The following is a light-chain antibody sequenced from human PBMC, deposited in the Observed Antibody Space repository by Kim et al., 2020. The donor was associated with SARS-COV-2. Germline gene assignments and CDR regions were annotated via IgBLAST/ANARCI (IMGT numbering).Light chain of an antibody. V-gene: IGLV1-47*01. CDR2: RDN. Sequence: GQRVTISVSGSSSNIGSNYVCWYQQLPGTAPKLLIYRDNQRPSGVPDRFSASKSGTSASLAISGLRSEDEADYYCAAWDDSLSGRVFGGGTQLTVL. CDR1: SSNIGSNY. CDR3: AAWDDSLSGRV. J-gene: IGLJ3*02.